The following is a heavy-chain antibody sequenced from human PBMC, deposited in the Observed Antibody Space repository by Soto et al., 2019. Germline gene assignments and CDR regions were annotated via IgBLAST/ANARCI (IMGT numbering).Heavy chain of an antibody. J-gene: IGHJ4*02. D-gene: IGHD2-21*01. CDR1: GGSLRGSY. V-gene: IGHV4-34*02. CDR3: ARGHIPVYGPVPDFFDS. Sequence: QVHLQQWGAGLLKPSETLSLTCGVYGGSLRGSYWSWIRQPPGKALEWLGKVTHSGSTTFNPSLKSHVSVPVDTSDNQFSPKPTSVTGADTAVYYCARGHIPVYGPVPDFFDSWGQGTLVTVSS. CDR2: VTHSGST.